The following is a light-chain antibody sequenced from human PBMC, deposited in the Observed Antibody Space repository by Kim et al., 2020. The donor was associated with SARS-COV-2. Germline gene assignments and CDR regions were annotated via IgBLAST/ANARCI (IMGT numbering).Light chain of an antibody. Sequence: SASAGDRVTITCQASQDISNSLNWYQQKPGKAPKLLVFDASNLETGVPSRFSGRRSGTDFTFTISSLQPEDIATYYCQQYGDLPITFGGGTKVEI. CDR3: QQYGDLPIT. CDR1: QDISNS. J-gene: IGKJ4*01. V-gene: IGKV1-33*01. CDR2: DAS.